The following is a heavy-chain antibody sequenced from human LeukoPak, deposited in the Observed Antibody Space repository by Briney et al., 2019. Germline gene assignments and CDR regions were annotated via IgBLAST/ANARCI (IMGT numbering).Heavy chain of an antibody. Sequence: SETLSLTCAVSGYSISSGYYWGWIRQPPGKGLEWIGSIYHSGSTYYNPSLKSRVTISVDTSKNQLSLKLSSVTAADTAVYYCARVLYYYDSSGLIDYWGQGTLVTVSS. D-gene: IGHD3-22*01. CDR1: GYSISSGYY. CDR2: IYHSGST. CDR3: ARVLYYYDSSGLIDY. V-gene: IGHV4-38-2*01. J-gene: IGHJ4*02.